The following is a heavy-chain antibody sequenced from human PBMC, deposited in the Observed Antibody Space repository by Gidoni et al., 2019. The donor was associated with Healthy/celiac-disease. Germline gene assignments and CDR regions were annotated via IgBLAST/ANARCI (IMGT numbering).Heavy chain of an antibody. CDR3: ARGGNSYCGGDCFAYYFDY. J-gene: IGHJ4*02. Sequence: QVQLQESCPGLVKPSETLSLTCTVSGGSISSSSWSWIRQPAGKGLEWIGRIYTSGNTNYNPSLKSRVTMSVDTSKNQFSLKLSSVTAADTAVYYCARGGNSYCGGDCFAYYFDYWGQGTLVTVSS. CDR2: IYTSGNT. D-gene: IGHD2-21*02. V-gene: IGHV4-4*07. CDR1: GGSISSSS.